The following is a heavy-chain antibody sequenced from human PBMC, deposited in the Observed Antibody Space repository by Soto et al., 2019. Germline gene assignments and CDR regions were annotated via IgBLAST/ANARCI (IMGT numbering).Heavy chain of an antibody. D-gene: IGHD1-26*01. V-gene: IGHV3-23*01. CDR3: AKNQGVELVPLATVDWFDP. J-gene: IGHJ5*02. CDR2: ISGSGFKK. CDR1: TSTFSNYA. Sequence: QSGGSLRLSCAASTSTFSNYAMTWVRQAPGKGLEWISSISGSGFKKYYADSVKGRFTISRDNSKSTVYLELNNLSAEDTAVYHCAKNQGVELVPLATVDWFDPWGQGSVVTVSS.